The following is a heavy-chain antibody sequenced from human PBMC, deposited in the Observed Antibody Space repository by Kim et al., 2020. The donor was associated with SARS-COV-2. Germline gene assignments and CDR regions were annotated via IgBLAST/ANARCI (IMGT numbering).Heavy chain of an antibody. Sequence: SETLSLTCTVSGGSISSYYWSWIRQPPGKGLEWIGYIYYSGSTNYNPSLKSRVTISVDTSKNQFSLKLSSVTAADTAVYYCARGGYDFWSEHPFYMDVWGKGTTVTVSS. V-gene: IGHV4-59*01. CDR2: IYYSGST. D-gene: IGHD3-3*01. CDR1: GGSISSYY. J-gene: IGHJ6*03. CDR3: ARGGYDFWSEHPFYMDV.